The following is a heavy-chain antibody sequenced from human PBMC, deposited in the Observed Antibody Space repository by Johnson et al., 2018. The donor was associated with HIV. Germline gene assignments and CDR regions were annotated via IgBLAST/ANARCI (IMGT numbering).Heavy chain of an antibody. CDR3: ANWAYYYGSGYAFDI. D-gene: IGHD3-10*01. V-gene: IGHV3-53*01. J-gene: IGHJ3*02. CDR2: IYSGGNT. Sequence: EVQLVESGGGLIQPGGSLRLSCAASGFTVSSNYMSWVRQAPGKGLEWVSVIYSGGNTYYADSVKGRFTISRDNSKNTLYLQMNSLRAEDTAVYYCANWAYYYGSGYAFDIWGQGTMVTVSS. CDR1: GFTVSSNY.